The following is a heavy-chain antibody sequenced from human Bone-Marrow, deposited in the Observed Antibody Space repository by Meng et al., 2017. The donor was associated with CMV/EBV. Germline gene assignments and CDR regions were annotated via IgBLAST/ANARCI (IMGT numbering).Heavy chain of an antibody. CDR3: ARDTVAGTYNWFDP. J-gene: IGHJ5*02. Sequence: GESLKISCAASGFTFSSYSMSWVRQAPGKGLEWVSYISSSSSTIYYADSVKGRFTISRDNAKNSLYLQMNSLRAEDTAVYYCARDTVAGTYNWFDPWGQGTLVTVSS. CDR2: ISSSSSTI. V-gene: IGHV3-48*04. CDR1: GFTFSSYS. D-gene: IGHD6-19*01.